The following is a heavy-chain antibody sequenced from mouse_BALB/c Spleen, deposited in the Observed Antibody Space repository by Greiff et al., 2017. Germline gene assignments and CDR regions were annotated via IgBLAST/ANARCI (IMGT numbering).Heavy chain of an antibody. D-gene: IGHD1-2*01. CDR1: GFTFSSYG. CDR2: INSNGGST. V-gene: IGHV5-6-3*01. CDR3: ARPLLLRLPYFDD. Sequence: EVQVVESGGGLVQPGGSLKLSCAASGFTFSSYGMSWVRQTPDKRLELVATINSNGGSTYYPYSVTGRFTISRDNAKNTLYLQMSSLKSEDTAMYYCARPLLLRLPYFDDWGQGTTLTVSS. J-gene: IGHJ2*01.